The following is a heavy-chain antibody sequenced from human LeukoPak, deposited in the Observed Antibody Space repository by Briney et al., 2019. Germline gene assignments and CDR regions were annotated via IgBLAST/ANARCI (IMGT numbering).Heavy chain of an antibody. V-gene: IGHV3-53*01. D-gene: IGHD1-26*01. CDR2: IYSGGST. J-gene: IGHJ5*02. CDR3: ARDRARWESYNWFDP. Sequence: PGGSLRLSCAASGFTVSSNYMSWVRQAPGKGLEWVSVIYSGGSTYYADSVKGRFTISRDNSKNTLYLQMNSLRAEDTAVYYCARDRARWESYNWFDPWGQGTLVTVSS. CDR1: GFTVSSNY.